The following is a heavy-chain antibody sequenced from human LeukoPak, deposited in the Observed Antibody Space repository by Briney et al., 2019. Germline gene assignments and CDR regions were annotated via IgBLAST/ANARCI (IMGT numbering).Heavy chain of an antibody. Sequence: SETLSLTCTVSGGSISTYYWSWIRQPPGKGLEWLGYTYNSGSTLYSPSLKSRVTISVDTSRNEFSLRLTSVTAADAAVYYCVRDRELNYWGQGTLVTVSS. D-gene: IGHD3-10*01. CDR2: TYNSGST. CDR1: GGSISTYY. J-gene: IGHJ4*02. CDR3: VRDRELNY. V-gene: IGHV4-59*01.